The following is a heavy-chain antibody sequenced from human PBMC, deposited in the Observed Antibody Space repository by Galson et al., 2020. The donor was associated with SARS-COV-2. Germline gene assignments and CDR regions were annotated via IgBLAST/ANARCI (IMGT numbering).Heavy chain of an antibody. Sequence: SGPTLVKPTQTLTLTCTFSGFSLTTSGMAVSWIRQPPGKALEWLARIDWDNAKYYTTSLETRLTISKDSSKNQVFLTLTSVDPVDTATYYCARTHSDTFDPWGQGTLVTVSS. V-gene: IGHV2-70*11. J-gene: IGHJ5*02. CDR1: GFSLTTSGMA. CDR2: IDWDNAK. CDR3: ARTHSDTFDP. D-gene: IGHD3-9*01.